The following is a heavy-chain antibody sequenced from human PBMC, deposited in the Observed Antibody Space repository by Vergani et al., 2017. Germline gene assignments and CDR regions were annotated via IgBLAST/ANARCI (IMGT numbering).Heavy chain of an antibody. CDR2: IDPSDSYT. CDR3: ARRADCGSDCFPPPGMDV. CDR1: GYSFTSYW. D-gene: IGHD2-21*02. Sequence: EVQLVQSGAEVKKPGESLRISCKGSGYSFTSYWISWVRQMPGKGLEWMGRIDPSDSYTNYSPSFQGHVTISADKSISTAYLQWSSLKTSDTAMYYCARRADCGSDCFPPPGMDVWGQGTTVTVSS. J-gene: IGHJ6*02. V-gene: IGHV5-10-1*03.